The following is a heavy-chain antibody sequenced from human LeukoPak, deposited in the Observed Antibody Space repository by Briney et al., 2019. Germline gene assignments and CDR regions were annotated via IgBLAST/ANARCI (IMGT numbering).Heavy chain of an antibody. V-gene: IGHV1-8*01. Sequence: ASVTVSFKASGYTFTSYDINWVRQATGQGLEWMGWMNPNSGNTGYAQKFQGRVTMTRNTSISTAYMELSSLRSEDTAVYYCASPSDGYKLFWRYWGQGTLVTVSS. D-gene: IGHD3-16*01. J-gene: IGHJ4*02. CDR3: ASPSDGYKLFWRY. CDR2: MNPNSGNT. CDR1: GYTFTSYD.